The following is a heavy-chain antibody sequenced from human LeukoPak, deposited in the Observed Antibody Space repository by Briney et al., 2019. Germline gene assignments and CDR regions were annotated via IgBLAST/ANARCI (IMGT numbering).Heavy chain of an antibody. D-gene: IGHD3-22*01. CDR3: ARGQGRFDYDSSGYYITDLDY. V-gene: IGHV4-39*07. CDR2: INYSGST. CDR1: GGSIITTNYY. J-gene: IGHJ4*02. Sequence: PSETLSLACTVSGGSIITTNYYWGWIRQPPGKGLEWIGSINYSGSTNYNPSLKSRVTMSVDTSKNQFSLKLSSVTAADTAVYYCARGQGRFDYDSSGYYITDLDYWGQGTLVTVSS.